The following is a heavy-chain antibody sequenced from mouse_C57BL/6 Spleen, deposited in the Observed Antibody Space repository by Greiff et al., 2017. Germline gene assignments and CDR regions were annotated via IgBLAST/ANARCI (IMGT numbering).Heavy chain of an antibody. CDR1: GYTFTDYE. CDR3: TRGYDYDRAWFAY. V-gene: IGHV1-15*01. Sequence: QVQLQQSGAELVRPGASVTLSCKASGYTFTDYEMHWVKQTPVHGLEWIGAIDPETGGTAYNQKFKGKAILTADKSSSTAYMELRSLTSEDSAVYYCTRGYDYDRAWFAYWGQGTLVTVSA. CDR2: IDPETGGT. J-gene: IGHJ3*01. D-gene: IGHD2-4*01.